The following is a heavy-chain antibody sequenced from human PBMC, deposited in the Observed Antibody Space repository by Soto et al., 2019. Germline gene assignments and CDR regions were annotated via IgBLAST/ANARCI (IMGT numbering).Heavy chain of an antibody. D-gene: IGHD2-15*01. J-gene: IGHJ4*02. V-gene: IGHV1-18*01. CDR2: ISAYNGNT. Sequence: ASVKVSCKASGYTFTSYGISWVRQAPGQGLEWMGWISAYNGNTNYAQKLQGRVTMTTDTSTSTAYMELRSLRSDDTAVYYCARDGNVVVVAASPYYFDYWGQGTLVTVSS. CDR1: GYTFTSYG. CDR3: ARDGNVVVVAASPYYFDY.